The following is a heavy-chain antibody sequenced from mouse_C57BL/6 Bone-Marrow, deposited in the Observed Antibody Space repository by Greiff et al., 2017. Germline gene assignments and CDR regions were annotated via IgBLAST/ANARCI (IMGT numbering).Heavy chain of an antibody. D-gene: IGHD1-1*01. CDR1: GYTFTSYW. J-gene: IGHJ2*01. CDR2: IDPSDSYT. V-gene: IGHV1-59*01. Sequence: QVQLQQPGAELVRPGTSVKLSCKASGYTFTSYWMHWVKQRPGQGLEWIGVIDPSDSYTNYNQKFKGKATLTVDTSSSTAYMQLSSLTSEDAAVYYCSRLLHDYWGQGTTLTVSS. CDR3: SRLLHDY.